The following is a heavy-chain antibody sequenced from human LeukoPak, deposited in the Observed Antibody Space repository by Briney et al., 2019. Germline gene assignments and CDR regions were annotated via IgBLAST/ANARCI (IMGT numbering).Heavy chain of an antibody. CDR3: ARDRPYYDSSGYSYGGPDY. V-gene: IGHV3-66*01. Sequence: GRSLRLSCAASGFTVSSNYMSWVRQAPGKGLEWVSVIYSGGSTYYADSVKGRFTISRDNSKNTLYLQMNSLRAEDTAVYYCARDRPYYDSSGYSYGGPDYWGQGTLVTVSS. CDR2: IYSGGST. CDR1: GFTVSSNY. D-gene: IGHD3-22*01. J-gene: IGHJ4*02.